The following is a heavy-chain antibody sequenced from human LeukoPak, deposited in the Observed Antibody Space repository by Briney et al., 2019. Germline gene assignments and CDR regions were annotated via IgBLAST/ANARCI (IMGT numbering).Heavy chain of an antibody. Sequence: GRSLRLSCAASGFTFDDYAMHWVRQAPGKGLEWVSGISWNSGSIGYADSVKGRFTISRDNAKNSLYLQMNSLRAEDTALYYCAKDIAPRIVGARGYFDYWGQGTLVTVSS. CDR1: GFTFDDYA. CDR3: AKDIAPRIVGARGYFDY. CDR2: ISWNSGSI. V-gene: IGHV3-9*01. J-gene: IGHJ4*02. D-gene: IGHD1-26*01.